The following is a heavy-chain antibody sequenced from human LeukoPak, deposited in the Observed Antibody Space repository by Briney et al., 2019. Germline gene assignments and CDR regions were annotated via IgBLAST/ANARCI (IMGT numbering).Heavy chain of an antibody. Sequence: SETLSLTCTVSGGSISSYYWSWLRQPPGKGLEWIGYIYYSGSTNYNPSLKSRVTISVDTSKNQFSLKLSSVTAADTAVYYCARLGPYSSSWYDYWGQGTLVTVSS. CDR3: ARLGPYSSSWYDY. V-gene: IGHV4-59*08. CDR2: IYYSGST. D-gene: IGHD6-13*01. CDR1: GGSISSYY. J-gene: IGHJ4*02.